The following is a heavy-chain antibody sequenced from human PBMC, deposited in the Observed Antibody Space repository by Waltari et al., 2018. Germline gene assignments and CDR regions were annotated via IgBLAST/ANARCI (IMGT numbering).Heavy chain of an antibody. Sequence: QLYLVESGGGVVQPGRSLRLSCAASVFTFSSYGLHCARQPPGKGLQWVAVLSSTGSNTYYADSVRGRFTISRYNTKNILYLQMNSLRAEDTAVYYCARDIAFGGVIVMNEAFDFRGRGTTVTVSP. CDR3: ARDIAFGGVIVMNEAFDF. CDR1: VFTFSSYG. CDR2: LSSTGSNT. D-gene: IGHD3-16*02. J-gene: IGHJ3*01. V-gene: IGHV3-33*01.